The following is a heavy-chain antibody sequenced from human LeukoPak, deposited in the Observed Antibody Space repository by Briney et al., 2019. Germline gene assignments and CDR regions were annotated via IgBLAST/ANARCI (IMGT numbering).Heavy chain of an antibody. J-gene: IGHJ5*02. CDR1: GFTFNDYA. CDR3: AKGRDKYQLLSKNWFDP. D-gene: IGHD2-2*01. CDR2: ISGSI. V-gene: IGHV3-9*01. Sequence: GRSLRLSCAASGFTFNDYAMHWVRQAPGKGLEWVSGISGSIGDADSVKGRFTISRDNAKNSLHLQMNSLRAEDTTMYYCAKGRDKYQLLSKNWFDPWGQGTLVTVSS.